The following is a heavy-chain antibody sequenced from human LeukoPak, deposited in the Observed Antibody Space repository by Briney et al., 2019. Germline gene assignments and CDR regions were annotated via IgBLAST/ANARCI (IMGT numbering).Heavy chain of an antibody. CDR3: ARVDSSGWYYFDY. D-gene: IGHD6-19*01. J-gene: IGHJ4*02. CDR2: INSDGSST. CDR1: GFTFSSYW. Sequence: GSLRLSCAASGFTFSSYWMHWVRQAPGKGLVWVSRINSDGSSTSYADSVKGRFTISRDNAKNTLYLQMNSLRAEDTAVYYCARVDSSGWYYFDYWGQGTLVTVSS. V-gene: IGHV3-74*01.